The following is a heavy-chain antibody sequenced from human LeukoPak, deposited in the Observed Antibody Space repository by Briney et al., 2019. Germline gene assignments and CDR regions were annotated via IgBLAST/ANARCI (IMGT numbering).Heavy chain of an antibody. CDR1: GFTFSNYW. CDR2: INQGGSEK. D-gene: IGHD2-2*01. J-gene: IGHJ4*02. Sequence: GGSLRLSCAASGFTFSNYWMSWVRQGPGEGPEWVANINQGGSEKYYVDSVKGRFTIPRDNAKNSLDLRMNSLRVEDTAIYYCARLVVPPGNRGWYYEHWGQGTLVTVSS. CDR3: ARLVVPPGNRGWYYEH. V-gene: IGHV3-7*03.